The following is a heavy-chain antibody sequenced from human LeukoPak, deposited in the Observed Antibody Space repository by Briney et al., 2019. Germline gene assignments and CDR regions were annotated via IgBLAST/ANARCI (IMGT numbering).Heavy chain of an antibody. V-gene: IGHV3-7*01. CDR1: GFTFSSYE. Sequence: SGGSLRLSCAASGFTFSSYEMNWVRQAPGKGLEWVANIKQDGTDKNYVDAVKGRFIISRDNAKNSLYLQMNSLRAEDTAVYYCARDGVIRGVMAGYWGQGTLVTVSS. J-gene: IGHJ4*02. CDR3: ARDGVIRGVMAGY. CDR2: IKQDGTDK. D-gene: IGHD3-10*01.